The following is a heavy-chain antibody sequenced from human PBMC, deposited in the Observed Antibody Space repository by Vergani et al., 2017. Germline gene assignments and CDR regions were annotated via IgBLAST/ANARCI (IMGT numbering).Heavy chain of an antibody. CDR2: IIPIFGTA. D-gene: IGHD2-15*01. Sequence: QVQLVQSGAEVKKPESSVKVSCKASGGTFSSYAISWVRQAPGQGLEWMGRIIPIFGTANYAQKFQGRVTLTADESTSTAYMERCSLRSEDTAVYYCARVPYSSGVSCYSFDIWGQGTMVTVSS. V-gene: IGHV1-69*15. J-gene: IGHJ3*02. CDR1: GGTFSSYA. CDR3: ARVPYSSGVSCYSFDI.